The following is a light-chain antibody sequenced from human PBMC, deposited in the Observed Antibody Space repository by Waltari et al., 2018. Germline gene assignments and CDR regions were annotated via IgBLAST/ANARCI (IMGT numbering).Light chain of an antibody. CDR2: WAS. Sequence: DIVMTQSPDSLAVSLGERATINCKSSQSVLYSSNNRNYLTWYQQKPGQPPKLLIYWASTRESGVPDRFSGSGSGTDFTLTISSLQAEDVAVYYCQKHFSTPFTFGPGTEVDFK. CDR1: QSVLYSSNNRNY. CDR3: QKHFSTPFT. V-gene: IGKV4-1*01. J-gene: IGKJ3*01.